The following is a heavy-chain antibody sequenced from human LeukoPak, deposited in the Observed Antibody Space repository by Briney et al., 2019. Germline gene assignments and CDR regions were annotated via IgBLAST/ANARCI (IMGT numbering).Heavy chain of an antibody. CDR1: GFTFSSYW. V-gene: IGHV3-7*01. CDR3: VRGYGAYDY. D-gene: IGHD4-17*01. J-gene: IGHJ4*02. CDR2: IKEDGGEI. Sequence: PGGSLRLSCAASGFTFSSYWMSWVRQAPGKGLEWVANIKEDGGEINYVDSVEGRFSVSRDNAKYSLYLQMNSLRAEDTAVYYCVRGYGAYDYWGQGSLVTVSS.